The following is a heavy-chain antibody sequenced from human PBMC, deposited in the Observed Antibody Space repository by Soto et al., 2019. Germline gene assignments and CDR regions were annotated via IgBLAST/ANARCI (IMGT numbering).Heavy chain of an antibody. J-gene: IGHJ3*02. CDR1: GFTFSSYA. V-gene: IGHV3-30-3*01. Sequence: QVQLVESGGGVVQPGRSLRLSCAASGFTFSSYAMHWVRQAPGKGLEWVAVISYDGSNKYYADSVKGRFTISRDNSKNKLYLQMNSLRAEDTAVYYCARDGGTRYSAFDSWGQGTMVTVSS. CDR3: ARDGGTRYSAFDS. D-gene: IGHD2-15*01. CDR2: ISYDGSNK.